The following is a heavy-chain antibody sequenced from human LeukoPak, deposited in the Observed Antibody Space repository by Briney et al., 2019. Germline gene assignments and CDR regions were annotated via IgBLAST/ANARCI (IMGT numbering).Heavy chain of an antibody. Sequence: GGSLRLSCAASGFTVSSNYMSWVRQAPGKGLEWVSVIYSGGSTYYADSVKGRFTISRDNSKNTLYLQMNSLRAEDTAVHYCARVTPYGSGSYFDYWGQGTLVTVSS. CDR2: IYSGGST. CDR3: ARVTPYGSGSYFDY. J-gene: IGHJ4*02. CDR1: GFTVSSNY. V-gene: IGHV3-53*01. D-gene: IGHD3-10*01.